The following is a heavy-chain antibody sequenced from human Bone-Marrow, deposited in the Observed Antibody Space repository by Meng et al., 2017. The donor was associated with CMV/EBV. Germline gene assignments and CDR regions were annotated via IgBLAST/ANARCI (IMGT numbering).Heavy chain of an antibody. D-gene: IGHD2-2*02. V-gene: IGHV3-30*04. J-gene: IGHJ4*01. CDR2: ISSDGSKK. CDR3: ATYSRAPAALRTYFDY. Sequence: GESLKIPCVTSRFTFSAYTTHWVRQAPGRGLEWVAVISSDGSKKYYADSVKDQFTISRDNSRNTLYLQTNALRLEDTGVYFCATYSRAPAALRTYFDYWGHGTLVTVSS. CDR1: RFTFSAYT.